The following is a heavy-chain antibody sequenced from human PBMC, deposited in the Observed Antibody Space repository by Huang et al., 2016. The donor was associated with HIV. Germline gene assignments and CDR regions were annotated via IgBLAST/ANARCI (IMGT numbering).Heavy chain of an antibody. CDR1: GFTFGDHP. Sequence: QVQLVESGGGVVQPGRSLRLFCAVSGFTFGDHPMHWVRQAPGKGLGGVAVISFDGRNKFYADFVRGRFTISRENSKNILYLQLNSLTPADTSIYYCARDTTTVAGLDFWGQGALVTVSS. J-gene: IGHJ4*02. V-gene: IGHV3-30*14. D-gene: IGHD6-19*01. CDR3: ARDTTTVAGLDF. CDR2: ISFDGRNK.